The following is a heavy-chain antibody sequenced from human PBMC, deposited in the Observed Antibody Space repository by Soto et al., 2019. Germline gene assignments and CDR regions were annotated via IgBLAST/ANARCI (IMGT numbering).Heavy chain of an antibody. CDR2: IYYSGST. J-gene: IGHJ5*02. V-gene: IGHV4-31*03. CDR1: GGSISSGGYY. Sequence: SETLSLTCTVSGGSISSGGYYWSWIHQHPGKGLEWIGYIYYSGSTYYNPSLKSRVTISVDTSKNQFSLKLSSVTAADTAVYYCARAGGGDIVVVPAAHLFDPWGQGTLVTVSS. D-gene: IGHD2-2*01. CDR3: ARAGGGDIVVVPAAHLFDP.